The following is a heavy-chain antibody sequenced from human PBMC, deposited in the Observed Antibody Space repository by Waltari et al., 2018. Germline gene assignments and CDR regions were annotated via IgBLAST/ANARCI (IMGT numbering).Heavy chain of an antibody. V-gene: IGHV4-34*01. CDR3: ARHPTRPGKWLRGAPLDY. J-gene: IGHJ4*02. D-gene: IGHD5-12*01. Sequence: QVQLQQWGAGLLKPSETLSLTCAVYGGSFSGYYWSWIRQPPGKGLEWIGEINHSGSTNYNPSLKSRVTISVDTSKNQFSLKLSSVTAADTAVYYCARHPTRPGKWLRGAPLDYWGQGTLVTVSS. CDR2: INHSGST. CDR1: GGSFSGYY.